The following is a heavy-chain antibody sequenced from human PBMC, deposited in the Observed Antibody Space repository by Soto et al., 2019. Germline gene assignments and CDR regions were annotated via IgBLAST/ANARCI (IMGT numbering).Heavy chain of an antibody. CDR2: IHPGGQTI. Sequence: EVHLVESGGGLVQPGGSLRLSCAASGFTFSSSEMYWVRQAPGKRLEWISYIHPGGQTIFYAESVKGRFTISRDNAKHSVYLQMNSLRAEDTAVYYCARRGSRWGRGTKVTVSS. V-gene: IGHV3-48*03. CDR3: ARRGSR. CDR1: GFTFSSSE. J-gene: IGHJ3*01. D-gene: IGHD2-15*01.